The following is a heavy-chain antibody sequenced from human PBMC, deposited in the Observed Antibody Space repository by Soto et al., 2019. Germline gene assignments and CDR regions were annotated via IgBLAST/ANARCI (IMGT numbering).Heavy chain of an antibody. V-gene: IGHV3-48*02. CDR2: ISSSSTI. CDR3: ARRSNYAQYFQH. Sequence: EVQLVESGGGLVQPGGSLRLSCAASGFTFSSYSMNWVRQAPGKGLEWVSYISSSSTIYYADSVKGRFTISRDNAKNSLYLQMNSLRDEDTAVYYCARRSNYAQYFQHWGQGTLVTVSS. D-gene: IGHD1-7*01. J-gene: IGHJ1*01. CDR1: GFTFSSYS.